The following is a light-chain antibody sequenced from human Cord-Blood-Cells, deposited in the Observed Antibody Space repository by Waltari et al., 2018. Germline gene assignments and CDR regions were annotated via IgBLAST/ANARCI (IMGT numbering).Light chain of an antibody. CDR1: KLGDKY. CDR2: QDS. J-gene: IGLJ1*01. V-gene: IGLV3-1*01. Sequence: SYELTQPPSVSVSPGQTASITCSGDKLGDKYACWYQQKPDQSPVLVIYQDSKRPSGIPERFAGSNSGNTATLTISGTQAMDEADYYCQAWDSSTASNVFGTGTKVTVL. CDR3: QAWDSSTASNV.